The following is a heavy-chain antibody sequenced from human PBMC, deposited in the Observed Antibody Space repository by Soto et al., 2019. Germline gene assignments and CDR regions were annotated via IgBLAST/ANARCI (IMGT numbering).Heavy chain of an antibody. CDR3: ARADIVVVPAATGDYYYYGMDV. CDR2: IIPIFGTA. Sequence: QVQLVQSGAEVKKPGSSVKVSCKASGGTFSSYAISWVRQAPGQGLEWMGGIIPIFGTANYAQKFQGRVTITADESTSTAYMELSSLRSEDTAVYYCARADIVVVPAATGDYYYYGMDVWGQGTTVTVSS. D-gene: IGHD2-2*01. J-gene: IGHJ6*02. V-gene: IGHV1-69*01. CDR1: GGTFSSYA.